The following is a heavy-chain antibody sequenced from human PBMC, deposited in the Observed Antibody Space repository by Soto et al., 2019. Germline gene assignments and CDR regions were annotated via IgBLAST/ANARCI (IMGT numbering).Heavy chain of an antibody. J-gene: IGHJ4*02. D-gene: IGHD6-19*01. Sequence: PSGPLALTCTVSGGSISSGGYYWSWIRQPPGKGLEWIGEINHSGSTNYNPSLKSRVTISVDTSKNQFSLKLSSVTAADTAVYYCVRGVRQWLYRPADGRGQGTLV. CDR1: GGSISSGGYY. CDR3: VRGVRQWLYRPADG. CDR2: INHSGST. V-gene: IGHV4-39*07.